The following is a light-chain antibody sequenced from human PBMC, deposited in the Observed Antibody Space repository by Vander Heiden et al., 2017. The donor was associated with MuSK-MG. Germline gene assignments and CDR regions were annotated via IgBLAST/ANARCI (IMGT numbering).Light chain of an antibody. CDR1: QDISNY. Sequence: DIQMTQSPSSLSASVGDRVTITCQASQDISNYLNWYQQKPGKAPKLLIYDASNLETGVPSRFSGSGSGTDFTFTISSLQPEDIATYYCQQYDNLPPDTFGQGTKLEIQ. CDR2: DAS. J-gene: IGKJ2*01. V-gene: IGKV1-33*01. CDR3: QQYDNLPPDT.